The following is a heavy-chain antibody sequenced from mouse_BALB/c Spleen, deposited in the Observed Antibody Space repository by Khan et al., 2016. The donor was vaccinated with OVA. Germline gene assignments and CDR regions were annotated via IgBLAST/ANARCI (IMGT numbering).Heavy chain of an antibody. V-gene: IGHV1-4*01. CDR3: AGEGAYYGCDGWFAY. D-gene: IGHD2-14*01. CDR2: INPSNGYT. CDR1: GYTFTTYT. Sequence: QVQLQQSGAELARPGASVKMSCKASGYTFTTYTMHWVKQRPGQGLEWIGYINPSNGYTNYNQKFKDKSTLTADKSSSTAYMQLSSLTSDYSAVYYCAGEGAYYGCDGWFAYWGQGTLVTVSA. J-gene: IGHJ3*01.